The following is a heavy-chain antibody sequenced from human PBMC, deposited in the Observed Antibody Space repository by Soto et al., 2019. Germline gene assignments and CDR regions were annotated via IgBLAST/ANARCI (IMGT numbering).Heavy chain of an antibody. Sequence: SETLSLTCAVYGGSFSGYYWSWIRQPPGKGLEWIGEINHSGSTNYNPSLKSRVTISVDTSKNQFSLKLSSVTAADTAVYYCARGRGQYYDFWSGYYRWFDYWGQGTLVTVSS. CDR1: GGSFSGYY. CDR3: ARGRGQYYDFWSGYYRWFDY. CDR2: INHSGST. V-gene: IGHV4-34*01. D-gene: IGHD3-3*01. J-gene: IGHJ4*02.